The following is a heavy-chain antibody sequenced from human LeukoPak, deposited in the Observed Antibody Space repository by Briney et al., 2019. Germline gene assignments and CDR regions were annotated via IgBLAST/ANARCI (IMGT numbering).Heavy chain of an antibody. D-gene: IGHD3-10*01. CDR3: ARDGGFYYGSGNDVYYYYGMDV. CDR1: GYTFTGYY. CDR2: INPSSGDT. Sequence: ASVKVSCKASGYTFTGYYIHWVRQAPGQGLEWMGRINPSSGDTIYTQKFQDRVTMTRDTSINTAYMELSSLRSDDTAVYYCARDGGFYYGSGNDVYYYYGMDVWGQGTTVTVSS. V-gene: IGHV1-2*02. J-gene: IGHJ6*02.